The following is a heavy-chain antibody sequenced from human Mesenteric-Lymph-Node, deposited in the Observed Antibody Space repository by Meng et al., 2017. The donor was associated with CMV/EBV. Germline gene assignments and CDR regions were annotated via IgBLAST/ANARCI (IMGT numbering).Heavy chain of an antibody. Sequence: SISSGGYYWCWIRQHPGKGLEWIGYIYYSGSTYYNPSLKSRVTISVDTSKNQFSLKLSSVTAADTAVYYCARGVIVVVPAANNILDPWGQGTLVTVSS. J-gene: IGHJ5*02. V-gene: IGHV4-31*02. CDR1: SISSGGYY. CDR3: ARGVIVVVPAANNILDP. CDR2: IYYSGST. D-gene: IGHD2-2*01.